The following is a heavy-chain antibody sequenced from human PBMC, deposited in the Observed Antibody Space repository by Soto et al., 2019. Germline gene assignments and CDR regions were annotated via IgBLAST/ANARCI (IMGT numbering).Heavy chain of an antibody. CDR2: IIPILGIA. D-gene: IGHD5-12*01. CDR3: AASRDGYNYAIDY. V-gene: IGHV1-69*02. J-gene: IGHJ4*02. Sequence: GASVKVSCKASGGTFSSYTISWVRQAPGQGLEWMGRIIPILGIANYAQKFQGRVTITADKSTSTAYMELSSLRSEDTAVYYCAASRDGYNYAIDYWGQGTLVTVSS. CDR1: GGTFSSYT.